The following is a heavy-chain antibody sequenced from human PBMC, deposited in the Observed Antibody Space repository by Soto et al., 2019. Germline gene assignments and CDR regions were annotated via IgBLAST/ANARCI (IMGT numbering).Heavy chain of an antibody. Sequence: QVQLVQSGAEVKKPGSSVKVSCKASGGTFSSYAISWVRQAPGQGLEWMGGIIPIFGTANYAQKFQGRVTVTEDESTSSAYRVLSILRSEYTGVDSCARDLEGALGGDYFDYWGQGTLVTVAS. CDR3: ARDLEGALGGDYFDY. J-gene: IGHJ4*02. V-gene: IGHV1-69*12. CDR1: GGTFSSYA. CDR2: IIPIFGTA. D-gene: IGHD2-15*01.